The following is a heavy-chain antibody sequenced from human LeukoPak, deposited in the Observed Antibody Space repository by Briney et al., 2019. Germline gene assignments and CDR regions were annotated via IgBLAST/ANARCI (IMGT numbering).Heavy chain of an antibody. CDR2: TNSGGTTT. CDR3: AKQSYARSLGE. CDR1: GFPFSDFS. D-gene: IGHD3-10*02. Sequence: PGGSLRLSCATSGFPFSDFSMTWVRQAPGKGLEWISTTNSGGTTTYYAESVKGRFTIFRDNFKNALYLQMSSLRVEDTAIYYCAKQSYARSLGEGGPGALVTVSP. V-gene: IGHV3-23*01. J-gene: IGHJ4*02.